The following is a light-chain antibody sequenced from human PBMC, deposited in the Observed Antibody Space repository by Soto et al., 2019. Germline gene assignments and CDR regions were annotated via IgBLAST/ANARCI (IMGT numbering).Light chain of an antibody. J-gene: IGKJ4*01. CDR1: QSVSSY. CDR3: QQRSNWPLT. CDR2: DAS. Sequence: EIVLTQSPATLSLSPGERATLSCRASQSVSSYLAWYQQKPGQAPRLLIYDASNRATGIPARFSGSGSGTDVTLTISSLEPEDFAVYYCQQRSNWPLTFVGGTKVEIK. V-gene: IGKV3-11*01.